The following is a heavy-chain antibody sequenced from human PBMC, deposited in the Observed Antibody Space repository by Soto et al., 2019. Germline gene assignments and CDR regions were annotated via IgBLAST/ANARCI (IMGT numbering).Heavy chain of an antibody. V-gene: IGHV1-69*01. Sequence: QVQLVQSGAEVKKPGSSVKVSCKASGNTFSKYAISWVRQAPGQGLEWMGGLIPILGTAKYAQKFQGRVTITADASTRTAYMELSSVRFEDTAVYYCARDSHDYIWGSYRNGMDVWGQGTTVSVSS. J-gene: IGHJ6*02. CDR2: LIPILGTA. CDR1: GNTFSKYA. D-gene: IGHD3-16*02. CDR3: ARDSHDYIWGSYRNGMDV.